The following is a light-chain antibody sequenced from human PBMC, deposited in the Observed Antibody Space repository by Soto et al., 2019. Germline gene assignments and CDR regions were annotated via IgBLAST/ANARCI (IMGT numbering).Light chain of an antibody. J-gene: IGKJ4*01. CDR3: PKYDGVPAT. CDR2: GAS. V-gene: IGKV1-27*01. CDR1: QGISNN. Sequence: DIQMTQSPSSLSAFVGDRVTITCRASQGISNNVAWYQQKPGKVPNLLIYGASTLQSGFPSRFSGSGSGTDFTLTISSLQSEDVATSYCPKYDGVPATFGGGTKLEIK.